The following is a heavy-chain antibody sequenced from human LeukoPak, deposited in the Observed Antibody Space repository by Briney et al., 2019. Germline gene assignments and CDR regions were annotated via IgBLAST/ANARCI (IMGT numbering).Heavy chain of an antibody. CDR1: GGSISSSSYY. D-gene: IGHD3-9*01. J-gene: IGHJ5*02. CDR2: IYCSGST. V-gene: IGHV4-39*07. CDR3: ARDHYYDILTGYYTSNWFDP. Sequence: SETLSLTCTVSGGSISSSSYYWGWIRQPPGKGLEWIGNIYCSGSTYYNPSLKSRVTISVDTSKNQFSLKLSSVTAADTAVYYCARDHYYDILTGYYTSNWFDPWGQGTLVTVSS.